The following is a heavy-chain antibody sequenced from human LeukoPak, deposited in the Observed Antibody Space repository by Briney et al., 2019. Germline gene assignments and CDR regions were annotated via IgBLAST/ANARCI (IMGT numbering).Heavy chain of an antibody. J-gene: IGHJ4*02. CDR2: INHSGST. CDR1: GGSFSGYY. V-gene: IGHV4-34*01. CDR3: AVRIVGATRDY. D-gene: IGHD1-26*01. Sequence: SETLSLTCADYGGSFSGYYWSWIRQPPGKGLEWIGEINHSGSTNYNPSLKSRVTISVDTSKNQFSLKLSSVTAADTAVYYCAVRIVGATRDYWGQGTLVTVSS.